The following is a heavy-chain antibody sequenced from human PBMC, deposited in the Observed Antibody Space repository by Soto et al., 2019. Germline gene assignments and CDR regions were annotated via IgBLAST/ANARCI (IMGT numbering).Heavy chain of an antibody. J-gene: IGHJ6*02. Sequence: PSETLSLTCTVSGGSISSYYWSWIRQPPGKGLEWIGYIYYSGSTNYNPSLKSRVTISVDTSKNQFSLKLSSVTAADTAVYYCARVKGNWGSSYYYYYGMDVWGQGTTVIVSS. CDR2: IYYSGST. CDR3: ARVKGNWGSSYYYYYGMDV. D-gene: IGHD7-27*01. V-gene: IGHV4-59*01. CDR1: GGSISSYY.